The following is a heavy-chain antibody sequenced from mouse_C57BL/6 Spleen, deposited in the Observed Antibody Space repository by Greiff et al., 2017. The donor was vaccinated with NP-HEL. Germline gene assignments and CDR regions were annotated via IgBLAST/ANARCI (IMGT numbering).Heavy chain of an antibody. CDR2: IDPENGDT. CDR1: GFNIKDDY. D-gene: IGHD1-1*01. V-gene: IGHV14-4*01. J-gene: IGHJ4*01. Sequence: EVQLQQSGPELVRPGASVKLSCTASGFNIKDDYMHWVKQRPEQGLEWIGWIDPENGDTEYASKFQGKATITADTSSNTAYLQLSSLTSEDTAVYYCTTPVVASYYAMDYWGQGTSVTVSS. CDR3: TTPVVASYYAMDY.